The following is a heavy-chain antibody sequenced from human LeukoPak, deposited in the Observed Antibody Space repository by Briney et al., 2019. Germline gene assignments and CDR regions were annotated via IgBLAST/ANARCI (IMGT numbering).Heavy chain of an antibody. CDR3: ASGYSYGLSVDY. V-gene: IGHV3-21*01. Sequence: GGSLRLSCAASGFTFSSYSITWVRQAPGKGLEWVSSVTSTSSYINYADSAKGRFTISRDNAKNSLYLQMNSLRAEDTAVYYCASGYSYGLSVDYWGQGTLVTVSS. CDR1: GFTFSSYS. D-gene: IGHD5-18*01. CDR2: VTSTSSYI. J-gene: IGHJ4*02.